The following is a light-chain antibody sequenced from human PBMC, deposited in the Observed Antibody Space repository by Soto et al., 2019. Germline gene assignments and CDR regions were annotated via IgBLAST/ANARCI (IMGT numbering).Light chain of an antibody. CDR3: QQSYSSPPT. J-gene: IGKJ1*01. Sequence: DIPMTQSPYSLCACLGARVIITGLASQSISNHLNWYQQKPGKAPKLLIFAASSLQSGVPSRFSGSRSGPDFTLTISSLQPEDFATYYCQQSYSSPPTFGQGTKVDI. CDR2: AAS. CDR1: QSISNH. V-gene: IGKV1-39*01.